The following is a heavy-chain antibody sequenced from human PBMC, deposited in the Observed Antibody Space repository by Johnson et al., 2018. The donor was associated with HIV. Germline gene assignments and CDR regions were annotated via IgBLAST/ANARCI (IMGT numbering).Heavy chain of an antibody. CDR3: AKNGARGDAFDI. D-gene: IGHD2-8*01. J-gene: IGHJ3*02. CDR2: IYSGGST. Sequence: VQLVESGGGLIQPGGSLRLSCAVSGFTVSTKYMTWVRQAPGKGLEWVSVIYSGGSTYYTDSVKGRFTISRDNSKNTLYLQMNSLRAEDTAVYYCAKNGARGDAFDIWGQGTMVTVSS. CDR1: GFTVSTKY. V-gene: IGHV3-53*01.